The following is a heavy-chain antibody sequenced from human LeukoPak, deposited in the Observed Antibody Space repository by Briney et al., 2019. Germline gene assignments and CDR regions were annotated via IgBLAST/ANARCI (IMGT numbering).Heavy chain of an antibody. CDR2: MNPNSGNT. J-gene: IGHJ5*02. CDR1: GYTFTSYD. V-gene: IGHV1-8*03. Sequence: ASVKVSCKASGYTFTSYDINWVRQATGQGLEWMGWMNPNSGNTGYAQKFQGRVTITRNTSISTAYMELSSLRSEDTAVYYCARGRAPWLLNRGGWFDPWGQGTLVTVSS. CDR3: ARGRAPWLLNRGGWFDP. D-gene: IGHD2-21*02.